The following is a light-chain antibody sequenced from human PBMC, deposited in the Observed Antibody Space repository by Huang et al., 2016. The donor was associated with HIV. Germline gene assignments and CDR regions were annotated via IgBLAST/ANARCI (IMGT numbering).Light chain of an antibody. CDR2: DAS. J-gene: IGKJ2*01. Sequence: EIVLTQSPATLSLSPGERATLSCRASQSISSYLAWYQQKPGQAPRLLIYDASNRATGIAARVSGSGSGTDFTLTISRLEPEDFAIYYCQQRSSWPPYTFGPGTKLEIK. V-gene: IGKV3-11*01. CDR1: QSISSY. CDR3: QQRSSWPPYT.